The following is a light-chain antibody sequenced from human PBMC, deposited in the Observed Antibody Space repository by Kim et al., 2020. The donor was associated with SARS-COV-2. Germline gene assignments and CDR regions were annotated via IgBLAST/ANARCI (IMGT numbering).Light chain of an antibody. Sequence: DIQMTQSPSTLSVSVGDRVTITCRASQSIGTWLAWYQQKPGKAPRLLIYEASNLDSGVPSRFSGSGSGTEFTLTISSLQTDDFATYYCQQYNRIPGLTFGGGTKVDIK. J-gene: IGKJ4*01. CDR2: EAS. V-gene: IGKV1-5*03. CDR1: QSIGTW. CDR3: QQYNRIPGLT.